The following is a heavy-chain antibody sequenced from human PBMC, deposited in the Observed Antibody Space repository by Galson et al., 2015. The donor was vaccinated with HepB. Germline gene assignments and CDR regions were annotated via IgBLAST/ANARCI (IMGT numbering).Heavy chain of an antibody. V-gene: IGHV3-30*18. D-gene: IGHD3-22*01. CDR2: ISYDGSNK. CDR3: AKDLYDYYDSSGYYDAFDI. J-gene: IGHJ3*02. Sequence: SLRLSCAASGFTFSSYGMHWVRQAPGKGLEWVAVISYDGSNKYYADSVKGRFTISRDNSKNTLYLQMNSLRAEDTAVYYCAKDLYDYYDSSGYYDAFDIWGQGTMVTVSS. CDR1: GFTFSSYG.